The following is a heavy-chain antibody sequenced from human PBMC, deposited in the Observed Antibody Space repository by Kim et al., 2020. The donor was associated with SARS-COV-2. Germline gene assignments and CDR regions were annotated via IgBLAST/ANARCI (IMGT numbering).Heavy chain of an antibody. CDR3: IADTPPVAAYGFDY. D-gene: IGHD6-19*01. V-gene: IGHV3-15*05. J-gene: IGHJ4*02. CDR1: GFIFSDAW. CDR2: VKSKINGETT. Sequence: GGSLRLSCAASGFIFSDAWMSWVRQAPGKGLEWVGRVKSKINGETTDYAAPVKGRFTISRDDSKTTVYLQMNSLKTEDTAVYYCIADTPPVAAYGFDYWGQGALVTVSS.